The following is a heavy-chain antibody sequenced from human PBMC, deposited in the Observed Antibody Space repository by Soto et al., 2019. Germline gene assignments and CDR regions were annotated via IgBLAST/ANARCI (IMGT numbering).Heavy chain of an antibody. CDR1: GFTFSSYA. Sequence: PVGSLRLSCAASGFTFSSYAMHWVRQAPGKGLEWVAVISYDGSNKYYADSVKGRFTISRDNSKNTLYLQMNSLGAEDTAVYYCARDPQPPYQLLYGYYYYYGMDVWGQGTTVTVSS. J-gene: IGHJ6*02. D-gene: IGHD2-2*02. CDR2: ISYDGSNK. V-gene: IGHV3-30-3*01. CDR3: ARDPQPPYQLLYGYYYYYGMDV.